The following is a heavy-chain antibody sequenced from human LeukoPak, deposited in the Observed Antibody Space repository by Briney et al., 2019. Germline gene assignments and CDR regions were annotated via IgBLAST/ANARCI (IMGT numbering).Heavy chain of an antibody. CDR1: GFTFTSYY. CDR2: INPSGGST. J-gene: IGHJ3*02. Sequence: ASVKVSCKASGFTFTSYYMHWVRQAPGQGLEWMGIINPSGGSTSYPQKFQGRVTMTRDTSTSTVYMELSSLRSEDTAVYYCACVVRSAFDIWGQGTLVTVSS. D-gene: IGHD2-21*01. CDR3: ACVVRSAFDI. V-gene: IGHV1-46*03.